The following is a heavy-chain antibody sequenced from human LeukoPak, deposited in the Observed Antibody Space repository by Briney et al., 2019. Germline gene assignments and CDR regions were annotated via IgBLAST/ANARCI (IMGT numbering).Heavy chain of an antibody. CDR2: IIPIFGTA. CDR3: ARGVVPAARGVFDY. V-gene: IGHV1-69*06. J-gene: IGHJ4*02. D-gene: IGHD2-2*01. CDR1: GGTFSSYA. Sequence: SSVQVSCLASGGTFSSYAISWVRQAPGQGLAWMGGIIPIFGTANYAQKFQGRVTITADKSTSTAYMELSSLRSEDTAVYYCARGVVPAARGVFDYWGQGTLVTVSS.